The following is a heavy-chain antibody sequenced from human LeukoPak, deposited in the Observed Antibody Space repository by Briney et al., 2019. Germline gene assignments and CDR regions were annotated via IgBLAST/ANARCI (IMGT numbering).Heavy chain of an antibody. J-gene: IGHJ4*02. CDR3: ARSPDYYDSSGYYYQDY. D-gene: IGHD3-22*01. CDR2: INPSGGTT. CDR1: GYTFTSYY. V-gene: IGHV1-46*01. Sequence: ASVKVSCKASGYTFTSYYMHWVRQAPGQGLEWMGIINPSGGTTTYAQKFQGRVTMTRDTSTSTAYMELRSLRSDDTAVYHCARSPDYYDSSGYYYQDYWGQGTLVTVSS.